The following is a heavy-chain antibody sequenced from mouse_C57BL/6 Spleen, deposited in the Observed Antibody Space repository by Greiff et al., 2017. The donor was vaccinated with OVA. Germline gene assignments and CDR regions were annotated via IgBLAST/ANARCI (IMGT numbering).Heavy chain of an antibody. CDR2: INYDGSST. Sequence: EVQLVESEGGLVQPGSSMKLSCTASGFTFSDYYMAWVRQVPEKGLEWVANINYDGSSTYYLDSLKSRFIISRDNAKNILYLQMSSLKSEDTATYDCAREPGSSWYFDVWGTGTTVTVSS. CDR1: GFTFSDYY. D-gene: IGHD1-1*01. CDR3: AREPGSSWYFDV. V-gene: IGHV5-16*01. J-gene: IGHJ1*03.